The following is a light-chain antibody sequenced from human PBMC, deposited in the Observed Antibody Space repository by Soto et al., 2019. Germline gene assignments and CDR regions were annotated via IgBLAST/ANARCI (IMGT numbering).Light chain of an antibody. CDR2: DNN. CDR3: GTWDSSLSAVV. CDR1: SSHIGNNY. Sequence: QSVLTQPLSVSAAPGQKGPIFCSGSSSHIGNNYVSWYQQLPGTAPKLLIYDNNKRPSGIPDRFSGSKSGTSATLGITGLQTGDEADYYCGTWDSSLSAVVFGGGTQLTVL. V-gene: IGLV1-51*01. J-gene: IGLJ2*01.